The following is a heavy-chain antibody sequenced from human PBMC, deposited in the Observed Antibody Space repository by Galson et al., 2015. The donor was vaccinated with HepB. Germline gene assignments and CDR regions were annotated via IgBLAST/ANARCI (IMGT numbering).Heavy chain of an antibody. Sequence: SLRLSCAASGFTFSSYGMHWVRQAPGKGLEWVAVIWYDGSNKYYADSVKGRFTISRDNSKNTLYLQMNSLRAEDTAVYYCARNVDTAMDALDYWGQGTLVTVSS. CDR1: GFTFSSYG. D-gene: IGHD5-18*01. CDR3: ARNVDTAMDALDY. V-gene: IGHV3-33*08. J-gene: IGHJ4*02. CDR2: IWYDGSNK.